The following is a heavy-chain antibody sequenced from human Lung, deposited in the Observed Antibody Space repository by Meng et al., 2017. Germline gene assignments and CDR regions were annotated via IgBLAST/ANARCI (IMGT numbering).Heavy chain of an antibody. D-gene: IGHD4-11*01. CDR2: INHSGST. CDR1: GGTFSDYY. CDR3: ARGPTTMAHDFDY. J-gene: IGHJ4*02. V-gene: IGHV4-34*01. Sequence: LHRRWGLGLSAPPVSLSLPCVFSGGTFSDYYWSWIRQPQGKGLEWIGEINHSGSTNYNPSLESRATISVDTSQNNLSLKLSSVTAADSAVYYCARGPTTMAHDFDYWGQGTLVTVSS.